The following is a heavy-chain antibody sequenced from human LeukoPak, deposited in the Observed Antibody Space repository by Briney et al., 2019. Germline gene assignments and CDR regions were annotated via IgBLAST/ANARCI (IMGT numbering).Heavy chain of an antibody. CDR1: GFIFSSYT. V-gene: IGHV3-23*01. J-gene: IGHJ4*02. CDR3: AKNRHYYDSSGP. Sequence: AGGSLRLSCAASGFIFSSYTMHWVRQAPGKGLEWVSAISGSGGSTYYADSVKGRFTISRDNSKNTLYLQMNSLRAEDTAVYYCAKNRHYYDSSGPWGQGTLVTVSS. D-gene: IGHD3-22*01. CDR2: ISGSGGST.